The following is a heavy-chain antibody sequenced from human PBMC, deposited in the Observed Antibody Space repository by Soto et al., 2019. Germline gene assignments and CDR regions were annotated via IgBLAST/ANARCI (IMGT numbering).Heavy chain of an antibody. V-gene: IGHV4-59*01. Sequence: PSETLSLTCTVSGGSISSYYWSWIRQPPGKGLEWIGYIYYSGSTNYNPSLKSRVTISVDTSKNQFSLKLSSVTAADTAVYYCARGALYSSSPELDYWGQGTLVTVSS. CDR3: ARGALYSSSPELDY. CDR1: GGSISSYY. J-gene: IGHJ4*02. D-gene: IGHD6-13*01. CDR2: IYYSGST.